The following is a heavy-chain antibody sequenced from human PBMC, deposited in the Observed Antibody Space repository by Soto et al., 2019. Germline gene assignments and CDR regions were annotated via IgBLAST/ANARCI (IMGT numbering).Heavy chain of an antibody. J-gene: IGHJ4*02. D-gene: IGHD4-17*01. CDR1: GFTFSSYN. CDR3: ARDRKYGDALDY. V-gene: IGHV3-48*02. CDR2: ISSGSSTI. Sequence: EVQLVESGGGLVQPGGSLRLSCAAPGFTFSSYNMNWVRQAPGKGLEWLSYISSGSSTIYYADSVKGRFTISRDNAKNSLYLQMNSLRDEDTAVYYCARDRKYGDALDYWGQGTLVTVSS.